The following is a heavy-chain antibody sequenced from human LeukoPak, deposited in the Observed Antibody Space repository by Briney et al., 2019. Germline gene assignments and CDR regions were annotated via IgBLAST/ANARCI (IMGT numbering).Heavy chain of an antibody. J-gene: IGHJ4*02. CDR1: GYTFTGYY. Sequence: ASVKVSCKASGYTFTGYYMHWVRQAPGQGLEWMGWINPNSGGTNYAQKFQGWVTMTRDTSISTAYTELSRLRSDDTAVYYCARDWVVDTAMVTSDLYWGQGTLVTVSS. D-gene: IGHD5-18*01. V-gene: IGHV1-2*04. CDR3: ARDWVVDTAMVTSDLY. CDR2: INPNSGGT.